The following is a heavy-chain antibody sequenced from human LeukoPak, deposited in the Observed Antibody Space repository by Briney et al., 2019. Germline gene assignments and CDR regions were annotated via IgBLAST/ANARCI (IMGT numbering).Heavy chain of an antibody. Sequence: ASVKVSCKASGYTFTSYGISWVRQAPGQGLEWMGWISAYNGNTNYAQKLQGRVTMTTDTSTSTAYMELRSLRSDDTAVYYCASGHCSSTSCYLYYYMDVWGRGTTVTVSS. J-gene: IGHJ6*03. CDR3: ASGHCSSTSCYLYYYMDV. CDR2: ISAYNGNT. D-gene: IGHD2-2*03. V-gene: IGHV1-18*01. CDR1: GYTFTSYG.